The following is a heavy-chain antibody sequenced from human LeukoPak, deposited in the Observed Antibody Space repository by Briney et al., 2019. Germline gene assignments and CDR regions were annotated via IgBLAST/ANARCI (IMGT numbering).Heavy chain of an antibody. CDR2: ISAYNGNT. D-gene: IGHD3-3*01. CDR1: GYTFTSYG. Sequence: ASVKVSCKASGYTFTSYGISWVRQAPGQGLEWMGWISAYNGNTNYAQKLQGRVTMTTDTSTSTAYMELRSLRSDDTAVYYCARDWEWPHYYYGMDVWGQGTTVTVSS. CDR3: ARDWEWPHYYYGMDV. V-gene: IGHV1-18*01. J-gene: IGHJ6*02.